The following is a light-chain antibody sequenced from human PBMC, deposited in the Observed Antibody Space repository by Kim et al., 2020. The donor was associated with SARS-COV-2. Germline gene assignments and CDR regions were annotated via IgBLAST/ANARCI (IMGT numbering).Light chain of an antibody. CDR3: QAWDNNNGV. J-gene: IGLJ3*02. CDR1: RLGDKY. V-gene: IGLV3-1*01. Sequence: SVSPGQTSSLTCSGDRLGDKYASWYQQKPGQSPVLVIYNDSRRPSGIPERFSGSNSGNTATLTISGTQAIDEADYYCQAWDNNNGVFGGGTQLTVL. CDR2: NDS.